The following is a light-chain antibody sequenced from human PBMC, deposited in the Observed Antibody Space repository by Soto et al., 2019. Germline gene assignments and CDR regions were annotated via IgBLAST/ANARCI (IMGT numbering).Light chain of an antibody. CDR3: QSYDTSLRDYV. Sequence: QSVLTQPPSVSGAPGQRVTISCTGSSSNIGAYYDVHWYQQVPGTAPKLLIFSNTNRPSGVPDRFSGSKSGTSASLAITGLQAEDESDYYCQSYDTSLRDYVFGTGTKVTGL. CDR2: SNT. CDR1: SSNIGAYYD. J-gene: IGLJ1*01. V-gene: IGLV1-40*01.